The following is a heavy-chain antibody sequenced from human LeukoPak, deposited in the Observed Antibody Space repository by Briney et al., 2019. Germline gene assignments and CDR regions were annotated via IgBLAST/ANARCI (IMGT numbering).Heavy chain of an antibody. CDR2: INPRGGST. J-gene: IGHJ5*02. Sequence: ASVKVSCKASGYIFTTYYMHWLRQAPGQGPEWMGIINPRGGSTDYAQKFQGRVTMTSDTSTSPVYMELKSLRSDDTAVYYCARAPLYCSGGSCLTAGWFDPWGQGTLVTVSS. D-gene: IGHD2-15*01. V-gene: IGHV1-46*01. CDR3: ARAPLYCSGGSCLTAGWFDP. CDR1: GYIFTTYY.